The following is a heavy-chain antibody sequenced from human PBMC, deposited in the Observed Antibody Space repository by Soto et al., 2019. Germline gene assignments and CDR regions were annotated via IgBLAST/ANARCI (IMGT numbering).Heavy chain of an antibody. J-gene: IGHJ5*02. CDR2: INAGNGNT. Sequence: GASVKVSCKASGYNFISYAMHWVRQAPGQRLEWMGWINAGNGNTKYSQKFQGRVTITRDTSASTAYMELSSLRSEDTAVYYCARSNWAVAGKSIDLSGVNWFDPWGQGTLVTVSS. CDR1: GYNFISYA. CDR3: ARSNWAVAGKSIDLSGVNWFDP. D-gene: IGHD6-19*01. V-gene: IGHV1-3*01.